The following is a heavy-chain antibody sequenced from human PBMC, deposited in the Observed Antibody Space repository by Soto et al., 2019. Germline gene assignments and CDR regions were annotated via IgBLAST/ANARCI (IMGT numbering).Heavy chain of an antibody. CDR3: AKEHHYSSSWSEFDY. D-gene: IGHD6-13*01. J-gene: IGHJ4*02. Sequence: GGSLRLSCAASGFTCSRDAMSWVRQAPGKGLEWVSAISGSGVSTYYADSVKGRFTISRDNSKNTLYLQMNSLRAEDTAVYYCAKEHHYSSSWSEFDYWGQGTLVTVSS. CDR2: ISGSGVST. V-gene: IGHV3-23*01. CDR1: GFTCSRDA.